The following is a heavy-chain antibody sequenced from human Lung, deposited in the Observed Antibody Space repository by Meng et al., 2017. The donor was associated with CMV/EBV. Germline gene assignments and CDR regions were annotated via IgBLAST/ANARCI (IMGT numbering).Heavy chain of an antibody. D-gene: IGHD3-3*01. CDR2: SNPNNGNV. J-gene: IGHJ3*02. Sequence: ASXXVSXNASGYSFTSHASGWVRQAPGQGVKWLGWSNPNNGNVNYAQKFQGRVTITTDASTTTAYMELRGLTPDDTALYYCGRDVTIFGEFPDTHDGFDMXGQGXMVTVSS. CDR3: GRDVTIFGEFPDTHDGFDM. V-gene: IGHV1-18*01. CDR1: GYSFTSHA.